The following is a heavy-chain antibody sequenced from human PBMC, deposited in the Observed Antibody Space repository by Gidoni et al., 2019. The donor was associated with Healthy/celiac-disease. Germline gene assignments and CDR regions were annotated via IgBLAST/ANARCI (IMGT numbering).Heavy chain of an antibody. J-gene: IGHJ4*02. Sequence: QVQLVQSGAEVKKPGSSVKFSCKASAGTSSSYAISWVRQASGQGLEWLGGIIPIFGTANYAQKFQSRVTITADKSTSTAYMELSSLRSEDTAVYYCARLESIAVAGAPDYWGQGTLVTVSS. V-gene: IGHV1-69*06. CDR1: AGTSSSYA. CDR2: IIPIFGTA. CDR3: ARLESIAVAGAPDY. D-gene: IGHD6-19*01.